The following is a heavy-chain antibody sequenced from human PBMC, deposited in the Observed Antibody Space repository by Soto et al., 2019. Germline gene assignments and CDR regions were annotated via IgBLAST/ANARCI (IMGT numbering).Heavy chain of an antibody. CDR3: AKDRPRRGGRDRKDY. Sequence: GGSLRLSCAASGFTFSSYAMSWVRQAPGKGLEWVSAISGSGGSTYYADSVKGRFTISRDNSKNTLYLQMNSLRAEDTAVDYCAKDRPRRGGRDRKDYWGQGTLVTVSS. D-gene: IGHD2-15*01. J-gene: IGHJ4*02. CDR2: ISGSGGST. V-gene: IGHV3-23*01. CDR1: GFTFSSYA.